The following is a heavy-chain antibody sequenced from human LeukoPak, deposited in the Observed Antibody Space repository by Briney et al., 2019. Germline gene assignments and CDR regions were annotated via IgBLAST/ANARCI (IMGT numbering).Heavy chain of an antibody. D-gene: IGHD2-21*02. J-gene: IGHJ3*02. Sequence: GGSLRLSCAASGFTVSSNYLSWVRQAPGKGLECVSVIYSGGNTYYADSVKGRFTISRDNAKNSLYLQMNSLGAEDTALYYCAREVTASSFDILGQGTMVTVSS. CDR1: GFTVSSNY. CDR3: AREVTASSFDI. CDR2: IYSGGNT. V-gene: IGHV3-53*01.